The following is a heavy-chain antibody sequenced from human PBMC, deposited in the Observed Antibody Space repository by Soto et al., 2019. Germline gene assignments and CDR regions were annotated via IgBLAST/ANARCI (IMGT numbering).Heavy chain of an antibody. J-gene: IGHJ2*01. CDR3: AREGIEVAGTHWYFDL. CDR2: ISSSSSYI. D-gene: IGHD6-19*01. V-gene: IGHV3-21*01. Sequence: EVQLVESGGGLVKPGGSLRLSCAASGFTFSSYSMNWVRQAPGKGLEWVSSISSSSSYIYYADSVKGRFTISRDNAKNALYRQTNSLRGEKTAVYYCAREGIEVAGTHWYFDLRGRGTLFTVSS. CDR1: GFTFSSYS.